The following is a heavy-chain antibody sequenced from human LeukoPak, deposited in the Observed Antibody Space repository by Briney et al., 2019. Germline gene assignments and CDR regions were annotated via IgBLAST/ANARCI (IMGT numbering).Heavy chain of an antibody. J-gene: IGHJ3*02. CDR3: ARDSMYSSGWYKTDAFDI. CDR1: GGSFSGYY. D-gene: IGHD6-19*01. Sequence: SETLSLTCAVYGGSFSGYYWSWIRQPPGKGLEWIGYIYYSGSTNYNPSLKSRVTISVDTSKNQFSLKLSSVTAADTAVYYCARDSMYSSGWYKTDAFDIWGQGTMVTVSS. V-gene: IGHV4-59*01. CDR2: IYYSGST.